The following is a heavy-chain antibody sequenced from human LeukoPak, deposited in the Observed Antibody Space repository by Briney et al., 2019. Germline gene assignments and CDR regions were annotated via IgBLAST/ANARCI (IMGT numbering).Heavy chain of an antibody. J-gene: IGHJ3*02. CDR2: ISGSGGDT. V-gene: IGHV3-23*01. CDR1: GFTFSSYA. CDR3: AKHGKIVVVPAAIDDAFDI. D-gene: IGHD2-2*01. Sequence: GGSLRLSCAASGFTFSSYAMSWVRQAPGKGLEWVSAISGSGGDTYYADSVKGRFTISRDNSKNTLYLQMNSLRAENTAVYYCAKHGKIVVVPAAIDDAFDIWGQGTMVTVSS.